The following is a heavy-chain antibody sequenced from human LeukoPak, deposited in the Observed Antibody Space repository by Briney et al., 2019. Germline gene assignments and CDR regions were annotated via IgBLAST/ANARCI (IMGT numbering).Heavy chain of an antibody. V-gene: IGHV1-2*02. Sequence: ASVEVSCKASGYTFTGYYMHWVRQAPGQGLEWMGWINPNSGGTNYAQKFQGRVTMTRDTSISTAYMELSRLRSDDTAVYYCARAVGDYDAFDIWGQGTMVTVSS. J-gene: IGHJ3*02. CDR1: GYTFTGYY. CDR3: ARAVGDYDAFDI. CDR2: INPNSGGT. D-gene: IGHD4-17*01.